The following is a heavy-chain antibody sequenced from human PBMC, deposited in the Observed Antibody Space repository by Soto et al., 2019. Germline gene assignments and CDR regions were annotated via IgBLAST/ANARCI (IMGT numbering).Heavy chain of an antibody. D-gene: IGHD3-16*01. CDR2: IKQDGSEK. Sequence: PGGSLRLSCAASGFTFSSYWMSWVRQAPGKGLEWVANIKQDGSEKYYVDSVKGRFTISRDNAKNSLYLQMNSLRAEDTAAYYCARDVEGFWVDYWGQGTLVTVSS. V-gene: IGHV3-7*01. CDR3: ARDVEGFWVDY. CDR1: GFTFSSYW. J-gene: IGHJ4*02.